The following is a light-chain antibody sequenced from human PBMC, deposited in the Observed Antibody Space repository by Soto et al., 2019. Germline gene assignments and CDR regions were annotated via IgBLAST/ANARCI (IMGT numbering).Light chain of an antibody. J-gene: IGKJ1*01. Sequence: DIQMTQSPSTLSASIGDRVTITCRASQSIDSWLAWYQQKPGKAPKLLIYKASSLQSGVPSRFRGSGSGTEFALTIRSLQPDDFATYYCQHYNTYSRTFGQGTKVEVK. CDR3: QHYNTYSRT. CDR1: QSIDSW. V-gene: IGKV1-5*03. CDR2: KAS.